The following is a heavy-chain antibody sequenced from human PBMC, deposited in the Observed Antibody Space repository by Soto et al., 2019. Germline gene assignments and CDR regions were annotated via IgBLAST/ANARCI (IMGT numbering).Heavy chain of an antibody. V-gene: IGHV4-59*11. Sequence: PXGTLYITCNVTGDSIKTHYWSWIRQAPGKGLEWIGYIYYSGSTPYNPSLKRRVTISADTAKNQFSLRLTSLTAADTAVYYCASGWMAAFDNWGQGTLVTVSS. D-gene: IGHD2-2*03. J-gene: IGHJ4*02. CDR1: GDSIKTHY. CDR3: ASGWMAAFDN. CDR2: IYYSGST.